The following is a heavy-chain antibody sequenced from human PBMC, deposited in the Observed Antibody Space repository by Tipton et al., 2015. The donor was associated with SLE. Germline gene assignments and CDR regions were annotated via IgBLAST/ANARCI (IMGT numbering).Heavy chain of an antibody. V-gene: IGHV4-59*11. CDR3: ARAGRGYSYGYEGDDAFDI. Sequence: TLSLTCTVSGGSISSHYWSWIRQPPGKGLEWIGYIYYSGSANYNPSLKSRVTISVDTSKNQFSLKLSSVTAADTAVYYRARAGRGYSYGYEGDDAFDIWGQGTMVTVSS. J-gene: IGHJ3*02. CDR1: GGSISSHY. D-gene: IGHD5-18*01. CDR2: IYYSGSA.